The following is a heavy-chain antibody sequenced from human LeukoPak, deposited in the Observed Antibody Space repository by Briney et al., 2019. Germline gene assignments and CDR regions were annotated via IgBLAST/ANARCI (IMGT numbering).Heavy chain of an antibody. CDR3: ARNYGDYSSTPFDN. V-gene: IGHV5-51*01. Sequence: GESLKISCKASGYNFTTYWIGWVRQMPGKGLEWMGFIYPGDSDTRYIPSFQGQVTISADRSVSTAYLQWSSLKASDTAMYYCARNYGDYSSTPFDNWGQGTLVTVSS. J-gene: IGHJ4*02. CDR1: GYNFTTYW. D-gene: IGHD4-17*01. CDR2: IYPGDSDT.